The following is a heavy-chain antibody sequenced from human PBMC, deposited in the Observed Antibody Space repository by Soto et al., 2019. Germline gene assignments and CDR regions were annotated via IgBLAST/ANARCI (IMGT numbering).Heavy chain of an antibody. CDR2: ISGSGGST. CDR1: GFTFSTYA. J-gene: IGHJ4*02. CDR3: AKGLANDASSFY. Sequence: GGSLRLSCAVSGFTFSTYAMSWVRQAPGTGLKWVSTISGSGGSTYYTDSVKGRFTISRDNSKNTLYLQMNSLRAEDTAVYYCAKGLANDASSFYWGPGTLVTVS. V-gene: IGHV3-23*01. D-gene: IGHD2-8*01.